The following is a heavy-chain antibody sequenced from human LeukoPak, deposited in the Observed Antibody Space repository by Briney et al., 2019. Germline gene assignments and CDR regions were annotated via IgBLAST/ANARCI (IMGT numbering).Heavy chain of an antibody. Sequence: GASVKVSCKASGGTFSSFVISWVRQAPGQGLEWMGGIIPVFGTANYAQKFQGRVTITADESTSTAYMGLSSLRSEDTAVYYCAKDRGYYDSSGYTNWGQGTLVTVSS. CDR1: GGTFSSFV. J-gene: IGHJ4*02. CDR3: AKDRGYYDSSGYTN. CDR2: IIPVFGTA. V-gene: IGHV1-69*13. D-gene: IGHD3-22*01.